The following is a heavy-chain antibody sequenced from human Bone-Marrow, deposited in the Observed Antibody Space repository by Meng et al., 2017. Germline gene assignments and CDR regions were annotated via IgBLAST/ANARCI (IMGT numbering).Heavy chain of an antibody. V-gene: IGHV4-34*01. CDR1: GGSFSGYY. D-gene: IGHD3-22*01. CDR3: AREDRYYYDSRVDY. Sequence: WGAGLLEPSDSLSLTCAVYGGSFSGYYWIWIRQPPGKGLEWIGEINHSGSTNYNPSLKSRVTISVDTSKNQFSLKLSSVTAADTAVYYCAREDRYYYDSRVDYWGQGTLVTVSS. J-gene: IGHJ4*02. CDR2: INHSGST.